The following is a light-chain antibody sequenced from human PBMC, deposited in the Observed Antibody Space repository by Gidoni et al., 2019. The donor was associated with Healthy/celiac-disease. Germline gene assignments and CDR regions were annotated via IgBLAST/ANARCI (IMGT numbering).Light chain of an antibody. V-gene: IGKV3-15*01. CDR1: QSVSSN. J-gene: IGKJ1*01. CDR3: QQYNNWPPWT. Sequence: EIVMTQSTAILSVSPGERATVSYRASQSVSSNLAWYQQKPGQAPRPLIYGASTRATGIPARFSGSGSGTEFTLTTISLQSEDFAVYYCQQYNNWPPWTFGQGTKV. CDR2: GAS.